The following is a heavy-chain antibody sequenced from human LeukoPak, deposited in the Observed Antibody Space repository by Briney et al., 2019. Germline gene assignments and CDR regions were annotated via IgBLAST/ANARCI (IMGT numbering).Heavy chain of an antibody. CDR2: IYYSGST. Sequence: RPSETLSLTCTVSGGSISSSSYYWGWIRQPPGKGLEWIGSIYYSGSTYYNPSLKSRVTISVDTSKNQFSLKLSSVTAADTAVYYCARGLTMVRGVTIPHVASSFDYWGQGTLVTVSS. CDR1: GGSISSSSYY. J-gene: IGHJ4*02. V-gene: IGHV4-39*07. CDR3: ARGLTMVRGVTIPHVASSFDY. D-gene: IGHD3-10*01.